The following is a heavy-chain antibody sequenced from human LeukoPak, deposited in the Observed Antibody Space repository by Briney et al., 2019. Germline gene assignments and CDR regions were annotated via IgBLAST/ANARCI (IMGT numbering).Heavy chain of an antibody. V-gene: IGHV1-8*01. D-gene: IGHD3-9*01. CDR3: ARGAYYDILTGYSPGAFDI. CDR2: MNPNSGNT. J-gene: IGHJ3*02. CDR1: GYTFTSYD. Sequence: ASVKVPCKASGYTFTSYDINWVRQATGQGLEWMGWMNPNSGNTGYAQKFQGRVTMTRDTSISTAYLELTTLRSDDTAVYYCARGAYYDILTGYSPGAFDIWGQGTMVTVSS.